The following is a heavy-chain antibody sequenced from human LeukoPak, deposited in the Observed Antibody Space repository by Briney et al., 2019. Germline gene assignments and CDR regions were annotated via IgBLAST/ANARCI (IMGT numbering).Heavy chain of an antibody. CDR1: GFTFSSYS. CDR2: ISSSSSAI. Sequence: GGSLRLSCAASGFTFSSYSMNWVRQAPGKGLEWVSYISSSSSAIYYADSVKGRFTISRDNAKNSVYLQMNSLRDEDTAVYYCARLGGSTTADYWGQGTLVTVSS. D-gene: IGHD2/OR15-2a*01. J-gene: IGHJ4*02. V-gene: IGHV3-48*02. CDR3: ARLGGSTTADY.